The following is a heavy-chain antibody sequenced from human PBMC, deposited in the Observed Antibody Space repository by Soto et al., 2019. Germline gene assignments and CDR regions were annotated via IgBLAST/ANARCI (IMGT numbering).Heavy chain of an antibody. CDR3: AADWANYDSSGYYLFYYYGMDV. V-gene: IGHV1-58*01. CDR2: IVVGSGNT. CDR1: GFTFTSSA. Sequence: ASVKVSCKASGFTFTSSAVQWVRQARGQRLEWIGWIVVGSGNTNYAQKFQERVTITRDMSTSTAYMELSSLRSEDTAVYYCAADWANYDSSGYYLFYYYGMDVWGQGTTVTVSS. J-gene: IGHJ6*02. D-gene: IGHD3-22*01.